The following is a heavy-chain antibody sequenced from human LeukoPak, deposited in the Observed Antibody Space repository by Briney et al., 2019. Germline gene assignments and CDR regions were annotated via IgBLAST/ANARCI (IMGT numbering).Heavy chain of an antibody. Sequence: GGSLRLSCVASGFTFSTYAMHWVRQAPGKGLEWVSAISGSGGSTYYADSVKGRFTISRDNSKNTLYLQMNSLRAEDTAVYYCAKDPRNTISYYWGQGTLVTVSS. J-gene: IGHJ4*02. D-gene: IGHD3-3*01. CDR3: AKDPRNTISYY. CDR2: ISGSGGST. CDR1: GFTFSTYA. V-gene: IGHV3-23*01.